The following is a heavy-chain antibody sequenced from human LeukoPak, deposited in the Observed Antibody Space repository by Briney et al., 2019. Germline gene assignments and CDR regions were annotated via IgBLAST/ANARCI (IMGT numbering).Heavy chain of an antibody. CDR3: ARRGSSRHLDY. CDR2: IYPGDSDT. CDR1: GYSFISYW. Sequence: GESLKISCKGSGYSFISYWIGWVRRLPGKGLEGMGIIYPGDSDTRYSPSFQGQVTISADKSISTAYLQWSSLKASDTAMYYCARRGSSRHLDYWGQGTLVTVSS. D-gene: IGHD6-6*01. J-gene: IGHJ4*02. V-gene: IGHV5-51*01.